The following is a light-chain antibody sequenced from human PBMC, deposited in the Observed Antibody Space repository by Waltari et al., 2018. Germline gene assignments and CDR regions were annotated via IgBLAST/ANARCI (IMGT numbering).Light chain of an antibody. V-gene: IGKV1-39*01. Sequence: TQSPATLSASVGDRVTITCRASQTISRYLNWYQQKLGKAPNLLIYAASSLQSGVPSRFSGSGSGRDFTLIITSLQPEDFATYYCQQSYSFTRTFGQGTKVEIK. CDR2: AAS. J-gene: IGKJ1*01. CDR1: QTISRY. CDR3: QQSYSFTRT.